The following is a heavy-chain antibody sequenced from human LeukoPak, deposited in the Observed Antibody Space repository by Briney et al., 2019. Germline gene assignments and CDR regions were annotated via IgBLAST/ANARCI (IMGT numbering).Heavy chain of an antibody. CDR1: GFTFSICA. Sequence: GGSLRLSCAASGFTFSICAMKWVRQAPGKGVEWVSGIGGSGGSTYSADSVKGRSTISRDSSKSTVYLQMNTLRAEDTAVYYCAKADGSYKSLIDYWGQGTLVTVS. CDR3: AKADGSYKSLIDY. D-gene: IGHD3-10*01. CDR2: IGGSGGST. J-gene: IGHJ4*02. V-gene: IGHV3-23*01.